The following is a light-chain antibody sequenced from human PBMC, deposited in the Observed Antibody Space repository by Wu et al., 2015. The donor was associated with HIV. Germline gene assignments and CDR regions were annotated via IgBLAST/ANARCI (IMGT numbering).Light chain of an antibody. V-gene: IGKV3-20*01. J-gene: IGKJ2*01. CDR1: QSVSSNY. Sequence: EIVLTQSPGTLSLSPGERATLSCRASQSVSSNYLAWYQQKPGQAPRLFIYGASRRATGIPDRFSGSGSATEFTLTISRLESEDFAVYYCQQYNNWPPLYTFGQGTKLEIK. CDR3: QQYNNWPPLYT. CDR2: GAS.